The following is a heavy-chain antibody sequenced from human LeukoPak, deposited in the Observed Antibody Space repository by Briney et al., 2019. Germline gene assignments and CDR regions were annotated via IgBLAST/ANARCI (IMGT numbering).Heavy chain of an antibody. Sequence: SETLSLTCTVSGGSISSSSYYWGWIRQPPGKGLEWIGTIYYSGSTYYNPSLKSRVTISVDTSKNQFSLKLSSVTAADTAVYYCARGRLGIVSYWGQGTLVTVSS. CDR2: IYYSGST. CDR3: ARGRLGIVSY. J-gene: IGHJ4*02. D-gene: IGHD7-27*01. CDR1: GGSISSSSYY. V-gene: IGHV4-39*01.